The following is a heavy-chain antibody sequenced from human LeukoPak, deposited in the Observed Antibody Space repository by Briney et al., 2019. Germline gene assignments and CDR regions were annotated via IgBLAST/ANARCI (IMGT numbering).Heavy chain of an antibody. D-gene: IGHD5-24*01. V-gene: IGHV1-2*02. Sequence: ASVKVSCKASGYTFTSYAIHWVRQAPGQGLEWMGWITPGGGTNYPQKFQGRVAITWDTSITTAYMDLSRLTSDDTAVYYCARDRYGDGFAHLDYWGQGAVVTVSS. CDR3: ARDRYGDGFAHLDY. CDR2: ITPGGGT. J-gene: IGHJ4*02. CDR1: GYTFTSYA.